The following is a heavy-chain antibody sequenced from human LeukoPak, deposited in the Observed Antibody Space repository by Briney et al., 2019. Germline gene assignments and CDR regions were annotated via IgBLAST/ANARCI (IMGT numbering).Heavy chain of an antibody. CDR1: GFTFSSYA. J-gene: IGHJ3*02. D-gene: IGHD3-22*01. CDR2: ISGSGGST. CDR3: AKDAYYYDSSGYSPYDAFDI. Sequence: GASLRLSCAASGFTFSSYATSWVRQAPGKGLEWVSAISGSGGSTYYADSVKGRFTISRDNSKNTLYLQMNSLRAEDTAVYYCAKDAYYYDSSGYSPYDAFDIWGQGTMVTVSS. V-gene: IGHV3-23*01.